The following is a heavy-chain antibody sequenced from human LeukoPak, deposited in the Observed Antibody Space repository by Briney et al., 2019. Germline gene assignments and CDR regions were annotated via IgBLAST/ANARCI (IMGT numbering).Heavy chain of an antibody. D-gene: IGHD5-18*01. J-gene: IGHJ4*02. CDR3: TRDGLHTAHFDY. CDR1: GFTFSTYT. Sequence: GGSLRLSCAASGFTFSTYTMNWVRQAPGKGLEWVSTVSDSRDVHYSDSVKGRFTISRDNARNSLYLQMNSLRDEDTAVYYCTRDGLHTAHFDYWGQGTLVTVSS. V-gene: IGHV3-48*02. CDR2: VSDSRDV.